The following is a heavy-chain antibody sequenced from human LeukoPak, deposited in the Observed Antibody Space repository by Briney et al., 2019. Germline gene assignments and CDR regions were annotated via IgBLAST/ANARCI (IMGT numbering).Heavy chain of an antibody. V-gene: IGHV7-4-1*02. CDR2: INTNTGNP. J-gene: IGHJ5*02. CDR3: ARDRDIVVVPAGGAFDP. CDR1: GYTFTSYA. Sequence: ASVKVSCKASGYTFTSYAMNWVRQAPRQGLEWMGWINTNTGNPTYAQGFTGRFVFSLDTSVSTAYLQISSLKAEDTAVYYCARDRDIVVVPAGGAFDPWGQGTLVTVSS. D-gene: IGHD2-2*01.